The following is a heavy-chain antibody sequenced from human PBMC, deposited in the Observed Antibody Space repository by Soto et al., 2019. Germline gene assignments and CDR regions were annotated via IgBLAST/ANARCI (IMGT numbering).Heavy chain of an antibody. V-gene: IGHV1-69*01. CDR2: IIPMLGIA. J-gene: IGHJ6*02. CDR1: GGSFSDYA. CDR3: ARDGDYYDSSGFQRDYHYYGMDV. Sequence: QVQVVQSGAEVKKPGSSVKVSCQASGGSFSDYAISWVRQAPGQGLEWMGGIIPMLGIADNAQKFQGRVIITADEYTSTVYMELSSLRAEDTAVYYCARDGDYYDSSGFQRDYHYYGMDVWGQGTTVTVAS. D-gene: IGHD3-22*01.